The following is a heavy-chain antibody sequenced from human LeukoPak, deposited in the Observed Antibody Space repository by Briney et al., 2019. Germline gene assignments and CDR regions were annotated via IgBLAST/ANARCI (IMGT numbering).Heavy chain of an antibody. CDR1: GFTFNNAW. CDR3: TAFFDY. J-gene: IGHJ4*02. Sequence: PGGSLRLSCAASGFTFNNAWMSWVRQTPGKGLEWVGRIKSKSDGAATDYAAPVKGRFIISRDDSKNTSYLQMNSLKTEDTAVYYCTAFFDYWGQGILVTVAS. V-gene: IGHV3-15*01. CDR2: IKSKSDGAAT.